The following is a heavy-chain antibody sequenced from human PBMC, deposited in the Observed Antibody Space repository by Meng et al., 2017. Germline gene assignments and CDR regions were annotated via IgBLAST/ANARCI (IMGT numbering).Heavy chain of an antibody. CDR2: INPNIGGT. CDR1: VSPFPRTN. D-gene: IGHD3-10*01. CDR3: ASELNTYGSGSYAY. V-gene: IGHV1-2*06. J-gene: IGHJ4*02. Sequence: VQSWAGVKNPGPTVKFSCKRSVSPFPRTNMHWGGQAPGQGLEWMGRINPNIGGTNDAQKIQARDTMTRNTSISTAYMELIRLRSDDTAVYYCASELNTYGSGSYAYWGQGTLVTVSS.